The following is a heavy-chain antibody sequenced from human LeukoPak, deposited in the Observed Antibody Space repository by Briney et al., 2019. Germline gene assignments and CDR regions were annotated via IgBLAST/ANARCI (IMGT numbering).Heavy chain of an antibody. Sequence: GGSLRLSCAASGFTFSNAWMSWVRQAPGKGLKWVGRIKSKTNGGTTDYAAPVKGRFTISRDDSKNTLYLQMNSLRAEDTAVYYCAKDDSGSYYPYYYYMDVWGKGTTVTISS. CDR2: IKSKTNGGTT. CDR1: GFTFSNAW. J-gene: IGHJ6*03. D-gene: IGHD1-26*01. V-gene: IGHV3-15*01. CDR3: AKDDSGSYYPYYYYMDV.